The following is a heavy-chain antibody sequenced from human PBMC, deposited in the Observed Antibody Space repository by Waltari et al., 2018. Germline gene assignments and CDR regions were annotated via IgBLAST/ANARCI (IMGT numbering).Heavy chain of an antibody. Sequence: QVQFVQSGAEVKKPGSWVKVHRQASVATFSRYVITWVRQAPGQGLEWMGGISPVLETTNYDQKFQGRVTVSTDMSTTTAYIDLSRLRSDDTAVYYCARGWLEVGPFDYWGQGTLVTVSS. D-gene: IGHD2-2*01. J-gene: IGHJ4*02. CDR1: VATFSRYV. V-gene: IGHV1-69*05. CDR2: ISPVLETT. CDR3: ARGWLEVGPFDY.